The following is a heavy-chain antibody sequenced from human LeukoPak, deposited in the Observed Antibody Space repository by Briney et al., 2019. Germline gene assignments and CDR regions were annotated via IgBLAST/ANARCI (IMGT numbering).Heavy chain of an antibody. CDR2: IIPILGIA. CDR3: ARERSADDYGVYYYYGMDV. CDR1: GGTFTSYA. J-gene: IGHJ6*02. D-gene: IGHD4-17*01. Sequence: SVKVSCKASGGTFTSYAISWVRQAPGQGLEWMGRIIPILGIANYAQKFQGRVTITADKSTSTAYMELSSLRSEDTAVYYCARERSADDYGVYYYYGMDVWGQGTTVTVSS. V-gene: IGHV1-69*04.